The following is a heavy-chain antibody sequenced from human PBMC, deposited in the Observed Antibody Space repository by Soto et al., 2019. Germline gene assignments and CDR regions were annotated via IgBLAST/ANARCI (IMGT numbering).Heavy chain of an antibody. J-gene: IGHJ4*02. CDR2: IRQDGTER. CDR3: ARDGVMPGLYFDL. CDR1: VFTFSDYW. D-gene: IGHD2-21*01. V-gene: IGHV3-7*01. Sequence: GWSLRLSCATSVFTFSDYWMNWVRQAPGKGLEWVASIRQDGTERSYVDSVKGRFTISRDNAKNSLYLQLHSLRAEDTAVYYCARDGVMPGLYFDLWGQGTLVTVSS.